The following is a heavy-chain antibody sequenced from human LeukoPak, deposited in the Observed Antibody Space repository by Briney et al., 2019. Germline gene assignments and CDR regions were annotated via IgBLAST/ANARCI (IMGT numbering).Heavy chain of an antibody. CDR2: IIPIFGIA. D-gene: IGHD3-10*01. CDR3: ARYYGSGSYPYYFDY. J-gene: IGHJ4*02. Sequence: GASVKVSCKASGGTFSSYAISWVRQAPGQGLEWMGRIIPIFGIANYAQKFRGRVTITADESTSTAYMELSSLRSEDTAVYYCARYYGSGSYPYYFDYWGQGTLVSVSS. CDR1: GGTFSSYA. V-gene: IGHV1-69*13.